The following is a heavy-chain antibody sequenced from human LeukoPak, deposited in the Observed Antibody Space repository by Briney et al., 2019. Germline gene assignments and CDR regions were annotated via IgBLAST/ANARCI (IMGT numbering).Heavy chain of an antibody. J-gene: IGHJ6*02. D-gene: IGHD5-24*01. CDR2: ISSSSSYI. CDR1: GFTFSSYS. CDR3: ARDRMADDYGMDV. Sequence: GGSLRLSCAASGFTFSSYSMNWVRQAPGKGLEWVSSISSSSSYIYYAGSVKGRFTISRDNAKNSLYLQMNSLRAEDTAVYYCARDRMADDYGMDVWGQGTTVTVSS. V-gene: IGHV3-21*01.